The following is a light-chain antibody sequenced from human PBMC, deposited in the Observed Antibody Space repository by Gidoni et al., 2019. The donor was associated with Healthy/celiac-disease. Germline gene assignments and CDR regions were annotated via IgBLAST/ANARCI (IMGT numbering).Light chain of an antibody. CDR1: QSLLHSNGYNY. CDR3: MQALQTPWT. J-gene: IGKJ1*01. V-gene: IGKV2-28*01. Sequence: DIVMTQSPLSLPVTPGEPASISCRSSQSLLHSNGYNYWDWYLQKPGQSPQLLIYLGSNRASGVPDRFSGSGSGTDFTLKISRVEAEDVGVYYCMQALQTPWTLGQGTKVEIK. CDR2: LGS.